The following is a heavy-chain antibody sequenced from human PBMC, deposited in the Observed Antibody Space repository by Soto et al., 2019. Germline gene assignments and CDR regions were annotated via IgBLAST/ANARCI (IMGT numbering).Heavy chain of an antibody. V-gene: IGHV4-31*03. CDR2: IYYSGST. J-gene: IGHJ4*02. CDR1: GGSISSGGYY. Sequence: QVQLQESGPGLVKPSQTLSLTCTVSGGSISSGGYYWRWIRQHPGKGLEWIGYIYYSGSTYYNPSLKSRVTRSVDPSKNQFSLKLSSVTAADTAVYYCARATYYYDSSGYPYNDYWGQGTLVTVSS. CDR3: ARATYYYDSSGYPYNDY. D-gene: IGHD3-22*01.